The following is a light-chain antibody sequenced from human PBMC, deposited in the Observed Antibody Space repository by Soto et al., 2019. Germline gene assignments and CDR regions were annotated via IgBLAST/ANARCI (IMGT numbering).Light chain of an antibody. V-gene: IGLV2-14*01. J-gene: IGLJ1*01. Sequence: QSALTQPASVSGSPGQSITISCTGTSSDVGGYNCVSWYQQHPGKAPKLMIYDVSNRPSGVSNRFSGSKSGNTASLTISGLQAEDEADYYCSSYTSSSTLLYVFGTGTQLTVL. CDR1: SSDVGGYNC. CDR2: DVS. CDR3: SSYTSSSTLLYV.